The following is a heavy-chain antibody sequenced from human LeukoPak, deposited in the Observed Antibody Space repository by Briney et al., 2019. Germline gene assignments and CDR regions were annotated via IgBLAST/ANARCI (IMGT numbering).Heavy chain of an antibody. CDR2: ISYDGSNK. CDR1: GFTFSSYA. Sequence: PGGSLRLSCAASGFTFSSYAMHWVRQAPGKGLEWVAGISYDGSNKYYADSVKGRFTISRDNSKNTLYLQMNSLRAEDTAVYYCAKGAQPGGYFDYWGQETLVTVSS. V-gene: IGHV3-30*18. CDR3: AKGAQPGGYFDY. J-gene: IGHJ4*02. D-gene: IGHD3-10*01.